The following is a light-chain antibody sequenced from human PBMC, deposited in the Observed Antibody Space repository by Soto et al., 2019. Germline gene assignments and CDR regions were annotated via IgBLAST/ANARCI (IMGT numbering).Light chain of an antibody. J-gene: IGLJ3*02. V-gene: IGLV2-23*01. CDR2: EGS. Sequence: QSALTQPASVSGSPGQSITISCTGTSSDVGSYNLVSWYQQHPGEAPKLMIYEGSKRPSGVSNRFSGSKSGNTASLTISGLQAEDEADYYCCSYAGSSTLVFGGGTKLPS. CDR3: CSYAGSSTLV. CDR1: SSDVGSYNL.